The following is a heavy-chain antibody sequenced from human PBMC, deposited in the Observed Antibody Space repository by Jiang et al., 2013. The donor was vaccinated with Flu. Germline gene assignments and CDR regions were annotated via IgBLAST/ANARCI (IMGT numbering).Heavy chain of an antibody. CDR1: GGSISSYY. CDR2: IYTSGST. V-gene: IGHV4-4*07. Sequence: LLKPSETLSLTCTVSGGSISSYYWSWIRQPAGKGLEWIGRIYTSGSTNYNPSLKSRVTMSVDTSKNQFSLKLSSVTAADTAVYYCARDLGGYDPSWYYYYYMDVWGKGTTVTVSS. D-gene: IGHD5-12*01. CDR3: ARDLGGYDPSWYYYYYMDV. J-gene: IGHJ6*03.